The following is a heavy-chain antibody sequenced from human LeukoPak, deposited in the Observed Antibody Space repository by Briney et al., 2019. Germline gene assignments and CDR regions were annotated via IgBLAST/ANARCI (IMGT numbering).Heavy chain of an antibody. Sequence: GGSLRLSCAASGFTFSSYAMHWVRQAPGKGLEWVAVISYDGSNKYYADSVKGRLTISRDNSKNTLYLQMNSLRAEDTAVYYCARDGSYYYDSTPDYWGQGTLVTVSS. V-gene: IGHV3-30-3*01. D-gene: IGHD3-22*01. CDR2: ISYDGSNK. J-gene: IGHJ4*02. CDR3: ARDGSYYYDSTPDY. CDR1: GFTFSSYA.